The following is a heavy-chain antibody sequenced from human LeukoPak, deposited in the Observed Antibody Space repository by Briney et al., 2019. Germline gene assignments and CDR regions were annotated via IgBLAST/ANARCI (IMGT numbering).Heavy chain of an antibody. CDR2: MNPNSGNT. Sequence: ASVKVSCTASGYTFTSYDINWVRQATGQGLEWMGWMNPNSGNTGYAQKFQGRVTMTRNTSISTAYMELSSLRSEDTAVYYCAVPVGGNADYFDYWGQGTLVTVSS. V-gene: IGHV1-8*01. CDR3: AVPVGGNADYFDY. J-gene: IGHJ4*02. CDR1: GYTFTSYD. D-gene: IGHD4-23*01.